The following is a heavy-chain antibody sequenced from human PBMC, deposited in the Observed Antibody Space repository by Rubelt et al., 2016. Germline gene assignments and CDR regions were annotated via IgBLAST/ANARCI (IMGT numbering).Heavy chain of an antibody. J-gene: IGHJ5*02. D-gene: IGHD4-11*01. V-gene: IGHV2-5*01. CDR1: GFSLCTGGVG. CDR3: AHRQEYRLPRPDWFDP. CDR2: IYWNDHE. Sequence: QITLRESGPTLVKPTQTLPLTCTFSGFSLCTGGVGVGWLRQPPGKALEWLALIYWNDHERYNPSLKSRLAITKNHSKKPVVHKMTNMDPVETATYYCAHRQEYRLPRPDWFDPWGQGTLVTVSS.